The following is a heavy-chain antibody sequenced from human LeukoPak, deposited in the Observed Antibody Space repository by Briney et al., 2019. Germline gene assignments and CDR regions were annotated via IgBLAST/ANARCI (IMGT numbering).Heavy chain of an antibody. J-gene: IGHJ1*01. D-gene: IGHD1/OR15-1a*01. CDR1: RFTFSIYA. CDR2: ISYDGSDK. CDR3: AKGGEQVTWNFQN. V-gene: IGHV3-30*04. Sequence: PGGSLRLSCAASRFTFSIYAMHWVRQAPGKGLEWVAVISYDGSDKYYADSVKGRFTISRDNSKNTLYLQMNSLRAEDTAVYYCAKGGEQVTWNFQNWGQGTLVTVSS.